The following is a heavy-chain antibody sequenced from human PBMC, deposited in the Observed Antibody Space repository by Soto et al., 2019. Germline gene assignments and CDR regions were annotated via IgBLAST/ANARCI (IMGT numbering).Heavy chain of an antibody. J-gene: IGHJ3*02. Sequence: SETLSLTCAVSGGSISSGGYSWSWIRQPPGKGLEWIGYIYHSGSTYYNPSLKSRVTISVDRSKNQFSLKLSSVTAADTAVYYCARRVTFGGVIVNRAFDIWGQGTMVTVSS. CDR1: GGSISSGGYS. CDR3: ARRVTFGGVIVNRAFDI. V-gene: IGHV4-30-2*01. CDR2: IYHSGST. D-gene: IGHD3-16*02.